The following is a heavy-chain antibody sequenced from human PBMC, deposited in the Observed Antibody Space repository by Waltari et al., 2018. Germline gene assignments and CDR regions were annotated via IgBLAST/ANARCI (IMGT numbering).Heavy chain of an antibody. CDR1: GFVFGHPW. CDR2: IKQDGTEK. J-gene: IGHJ6*02. V-gene: IGHV3-7*01. CDR3: ARILCDGSKCYNGLDV. D-gene: IGHD3-10*01. Sequence: VQLVESGGGVIQSGGSVRLSCAASGFVFGHPWMIWVRQAPGKGLEWVANIKQDGTEKIYVNSVKGRFTILRDNAKNSLFLQMNSLRADDTGVYYCARILCDGSKCYNGLDVWGQGTAVTVSS.